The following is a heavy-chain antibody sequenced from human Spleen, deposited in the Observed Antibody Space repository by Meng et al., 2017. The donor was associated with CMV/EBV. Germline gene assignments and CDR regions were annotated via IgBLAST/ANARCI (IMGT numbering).Heavy chain of an antibody. V-gene: IGHV1-2*02. CDR2: INPNSGGT. D-gene: IGHD2-21*01. J-gene: IGHJ3*02. Sequence: ASVKVSCKASGYTFTGYYMHWVRQAPGQGLEWMGWINPNSGGTNYAQKFQGRVTMTRDTSISTAYMELSRLRSDDTAVYYCARGVAYCGGDGYFDAFDIWGQGTMVTVSS. CDR3: ARGVAYCGGDGYFDAFDI. CDR1: GYTFTGYY.